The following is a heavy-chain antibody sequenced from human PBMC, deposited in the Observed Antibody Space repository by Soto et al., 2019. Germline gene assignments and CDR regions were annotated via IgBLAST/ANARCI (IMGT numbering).Heavy chain of an antibody. J-gene: IGHJ5*02. D-gene: IGHD2-21*02. V-gene: IGHV4-34*01. CDR3: ARRILESKSVVVTAIQGRWFDP. Sequence: QVQLQQWGAGLLKPSETLSLTCAVYGGSFSGYYWSWIRQPPGKGLEWIGEINHSGGTNYNPSLKSRVTISVDTSKNQFSLKLSSVTAADTAVYYCARRILESKSVVVTAIQGRWFDPWGQGTLVTVSS. CDR2: INHSGGT. CDR1: GGSFSGYY.